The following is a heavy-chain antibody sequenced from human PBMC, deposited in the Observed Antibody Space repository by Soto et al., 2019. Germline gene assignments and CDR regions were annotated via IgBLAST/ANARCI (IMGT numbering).Heavy chain of an antibody. CDR1: GDSMTKYY. CDR3: ARTVGAAYYFDF. D-gene: IGHD1-26*01. Sequence: SETLSLTCTVSGDSMTKYYWSWIRQSAGKGLEWIGRIYTSGSTNYNPSLKSRVTMSIDTSNKNCSLSLKSVTAADTAVYYCARTVGAAYYFDFWGQGTLVTVSS. J-gene: IGHJ4*02. V-gene: IGHV4-4*07. CDR2: IYTSGST.